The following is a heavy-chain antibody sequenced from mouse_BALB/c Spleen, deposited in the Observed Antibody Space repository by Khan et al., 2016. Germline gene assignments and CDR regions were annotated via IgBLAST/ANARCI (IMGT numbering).Heavy chain of an antibody. Sequence: EVELVESGGGLVQPGGSLKLSCAASGFTFSNYGMSWVRQTPDKRLELVATINSNGGSTYYPDSVKGRFTISRDTAKNTLYLQMSSLKSEDTAMYYCARSDLYAMDYWGQGTSVTVSS. J-gene: IGHJ4*01. CDR2: INSNGGST. V-gene: IGHV5-6-3*01. CDR3: ARSDLYAMDY. CDR1: GFTFSNYG.